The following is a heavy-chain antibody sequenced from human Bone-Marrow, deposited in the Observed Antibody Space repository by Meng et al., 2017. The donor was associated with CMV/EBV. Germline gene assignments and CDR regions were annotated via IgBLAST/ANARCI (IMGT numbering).Heavy chain of an antibody. CDR1: GFTFNNAW. CDR2: IKRKTDSGTT. V-gene: IGHV3-15*01. Sequence: GESLKISCAASGFTFNNAWMSWVRQAPGKGLEWVGRIKRKTDSGTTDYAAPVKGRFTISRDDSKNTLYLQMNSLKTEDTAVYYCAKDSYGMDVWGQGTTVTVSS. J-gene: IGHJ6*02. CDR3: AKDSYGMDV.